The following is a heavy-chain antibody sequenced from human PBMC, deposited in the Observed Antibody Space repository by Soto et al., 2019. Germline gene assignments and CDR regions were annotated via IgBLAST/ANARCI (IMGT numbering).Heavy chain of an antibody. D-gene: IGHD4-4*01. CDR3: AKDSNKYSSSLRGRYFDY. CDR2: ISGGGSNT. V-gene: IGHV3-23*01. Sequence: GGSLRLSCAASGFPFSSCVMSWVRQAPGKGLEWVSGISGGGSNTFYADYVKGRFTISRDNSKNTLLLQMNSLGAEDTAVYYCAKDSNKYSSSLRGRYFDYWGQGIGVTVSS. J-gene: IGHJ4*02. CDR1: GFPFSSCV.